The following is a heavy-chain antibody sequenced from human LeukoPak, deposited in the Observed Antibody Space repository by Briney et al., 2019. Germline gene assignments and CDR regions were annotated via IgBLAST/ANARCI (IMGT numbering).Heavy chain of an antibody. J-gene: IGHJ5*02. CDR1: GYTFTSYY. CDR3: ASGGYGLWDWFDP. CDR2: INPSGGST. Sequence: ASVKVSCKASGYTFTSYYMHWVRRAPGQGLEWMGIINPSGGSTSYAQKFQGRVTMTRDTSTSTVYMELSSLRSEDTAVYYCASGGYGLWDWFDPWGQGTLVTVSS. V-gene: IGHV1-46*01. D-gene: IGHD5-18*01.